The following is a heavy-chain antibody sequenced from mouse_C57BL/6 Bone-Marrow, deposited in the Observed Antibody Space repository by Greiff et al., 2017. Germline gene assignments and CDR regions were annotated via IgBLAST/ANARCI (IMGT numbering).Heavy chain of an antibody. CDR1: GYTFTDYY. V-gene: IGHV1-26*01. D-gene: IGHD1-1*01. CDR2: INPNNGGT. Sequence: VQLQQSGPELVKPGASVTISCKASGYTFTDYYMNWVKQSHGKSLEWIGDINPNNGGTSYNQKFKGKATLTVDKSSSTAYMELRSLTSEDSAGYYCARQNYYGSSRAWFAYWGQGTLVTVSA. J-gene: IGHJ3*01. CDR3: ARQNYYGSSRAWFAY.